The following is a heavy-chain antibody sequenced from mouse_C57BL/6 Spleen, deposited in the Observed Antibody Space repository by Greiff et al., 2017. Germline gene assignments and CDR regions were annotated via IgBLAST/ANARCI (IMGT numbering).Heavy chain of an antibody. CDR2: ISDGGSYT. CDR3: ARDYYGSSVYYFDY. V-gene: IGHV5-4*01. CDR1: GFTFSSYA. J-gene: IGHJ2*01. D-gene: IGHD1-1*01. Sequence: EVKLVESGGGLVKPGGSLKLSCAASGFTFSSYAMSWVRQTPEKRLEWVATISDGGSYTYYPDNVKGRFTISRDNAKNNLYLQMSHLKSEDTAMYYCARDYYGSSVYYFDYWGQGTTLTVSS.